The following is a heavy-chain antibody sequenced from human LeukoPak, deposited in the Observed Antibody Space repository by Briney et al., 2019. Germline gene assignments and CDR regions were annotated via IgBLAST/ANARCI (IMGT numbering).Heavy chain of an antibody. CDR3: ARVDTAMVREYYFDY. Sequence: GESLKISCKGSGYSFTSYWIGWVRQMPGKGLEWMGIIYPGDSDTRYSPSFQGRVTISADKSISTAYLQWSSLKASDTAMYYCARVDTAMVREYYFDYWGQGTLVTVSS. V-gene: IGHV5-51*01. CDR2: IYPGDSDT. J-gene: IGHJ4*02. CDR1: GYSFTSYW. D-gene: IGHD5-18*01.